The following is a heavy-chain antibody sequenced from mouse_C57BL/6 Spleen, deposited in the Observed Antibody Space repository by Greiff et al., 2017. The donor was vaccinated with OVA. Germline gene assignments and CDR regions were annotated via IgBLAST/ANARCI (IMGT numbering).Heavy chain of an antibody. CDR2: IDPNSGGT. Sequence: QVQLQQPGAELVKPGASVKLSCKASGYTFTSYWMHWVKQRPGRGLEWIGRIDPNSGGTKYNEKFKSKATLTVDKPSSTAYMQISSLTSEDSAVYYCARGGDDYAGCADWGQGTMGTVSA. V-gene: IGHV1-72*01. CDR1: GYTFTSYW. CDR3: ARGGDDYAGCAD. D-gene: IGHD2-4*01. J-gene: IGHJ3*01.